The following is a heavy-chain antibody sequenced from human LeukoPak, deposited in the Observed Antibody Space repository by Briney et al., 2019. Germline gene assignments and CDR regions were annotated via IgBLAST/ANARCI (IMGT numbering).Heavy chain of an antibody. Sequence: SETLSLTCTVPGGSISSYYWSWIRQPPGKGLEWIGYIYYSGSTNYNPSLKSRVTISVDTSKNQFSLKLSSVTAADTAVYYCARARYGDYDWFDPWGQGTLVTVSS. V-gene: IGHV4-59*01. CDR1: GGSISSYY. CDR2: IYYSGST. CDR3: ARARYGDYDWFDP. J-gene: IGHJ5*02. D-gene: IGHD4-17*01.